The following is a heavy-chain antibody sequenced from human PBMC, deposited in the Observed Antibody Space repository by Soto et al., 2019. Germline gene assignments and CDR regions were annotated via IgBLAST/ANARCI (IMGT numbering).Heavy chain of an antibody. CDR2: IYHSGST. CDR3: AKTLYSSSLI. Sequence: QVQLQESGPGLVKPSGTLSLTCAVSGGSISSSNWWRWVRQPPGKGLEWIGEIYHSGSTNDNPALKIRVTISADKSKNQFSLKRRAVTAADTAVYYCAKTLYSSSLIWGQGTMITVSS. J-gene: IGHJ3*02. D-gene: IGHD6-6*01. CDR1: GGSISSSNW. V-gene: IGHV4-4*02.